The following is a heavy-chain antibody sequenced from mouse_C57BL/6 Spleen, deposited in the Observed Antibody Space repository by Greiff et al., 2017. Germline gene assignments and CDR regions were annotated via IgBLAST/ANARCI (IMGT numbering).Heavy chain of an antibody. V-gene: IGHV1-15*01. D-gene: IGHD1-1*01. CDR2: IDPETGGT. CDR1: GYTFTDYE. CDR3: TSITTVVATDY. J-gene: IGHJ2*01. Sequence: VQLKESGAELVRPGASVTLSCKASGYTFTDYEMHWVKQTPVHGLEWIGAIDPETGGTAYNQKFKGKAILTADKSSSTAYMELRSLTSEDSAVYYCTSITTVVATDYWGQGTTLTVSS.